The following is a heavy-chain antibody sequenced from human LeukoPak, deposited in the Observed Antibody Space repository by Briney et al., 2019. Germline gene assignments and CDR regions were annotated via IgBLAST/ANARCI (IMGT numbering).Heavy chain of an antibody. J-gene: IGHJ5*02. V-gene: IGHV4-61*08. D-gene: IGHD1-26*01. Sequence: PSETLSLTCSVPGGSVSSGGYYWSWIRQPPGKGLEWIGYIYYNGNTNYNPSLKSRVTISVDTSKNQFSLKLSSVTAADTAVYYCAREPLRAESRWFDPWGQGILVTVSS. CDR3: AREPLRAESRWFDP. CDR2: IYYNGNT. CDR1: GGSVSSGGYY.